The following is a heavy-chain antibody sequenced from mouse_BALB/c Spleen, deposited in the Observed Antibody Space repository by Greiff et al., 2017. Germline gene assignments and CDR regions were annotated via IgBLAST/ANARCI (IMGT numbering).Heavy chain of an antibody. CDR1: GYSITSGYY. D-gene: IGHD1-1*01. J-gene: IGHJ3*01. CDR3: AREEYYGGFAY. CDR2: ISYDGSN. V-gene: IGHV3-6*02. Sequence: EVQLQESGPGLVKPSQSLSLTCSVTGYSITSGYYWNWIRQFPGNKLEWMGYISYDGSNNYNPSLKNRISITRDTSKNQFFLKLNSVTTEDTATYYCAREEYYGGFAYWGQGTLVTVSA.